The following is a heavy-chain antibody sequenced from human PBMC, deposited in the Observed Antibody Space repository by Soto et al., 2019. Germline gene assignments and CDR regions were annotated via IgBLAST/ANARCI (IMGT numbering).Heavy chain of an antibody. Sequence: SETLSLTCAVSGGSVSSNNWWSWVRQPPGKGLEWIGEIYHTGSTNYNPALKSRVTISIDKSKNQFSLKLSSVTAADTAVYYCAGLLWFGEVIYSDPWGQGTLVTVS. D-gene: IGHD3-10*01. J-gene: IGHJ5*02. CDR3: AGLLWFGEVIYSDP. CDR2: IYHTGST. V-gene: IGHV4-4*02. CDR1: GGSVSSNNW.